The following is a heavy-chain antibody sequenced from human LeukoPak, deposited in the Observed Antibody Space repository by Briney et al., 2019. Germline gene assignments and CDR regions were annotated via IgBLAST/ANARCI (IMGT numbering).Heavy chain of an antibody. CDR1: GYGFTSYW. CDR2: IYPGDSDT. Sequence: GESLKTSGKGFGYGFTSYWIGWVRRMPGKGLEWMGIIYPGDSDTRYCTSFQGQVTIADDKSIRTVYLQWSSLKASDAAMYYCARLGAVAGAYFDYWGQGTLVTVSS. D-gene: IGHD6-19*01. J-gene: IGHJ4*02. CDR3: ARLGAVAGAYFDY. V-gene: IGHV5-51*01.